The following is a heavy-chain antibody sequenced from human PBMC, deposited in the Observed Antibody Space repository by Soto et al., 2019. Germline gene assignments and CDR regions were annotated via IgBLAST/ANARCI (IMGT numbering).Heavy chain of an antibody. J-gene: IGHJ5*02. CDR1: GFSFTSSA. CDR2: IAVGSGDT. V-gene: IGHV1-58*02. Sequence: ASVKVSCKASGFSFTSSAMQWARQARGQRLEWIGWIAVGSGDTKYAQKFQERVTITRDTSTSTAYMELSSMRSEDTAVYYYAAEGTYYYDSSGYQTWFDPWGQGTLVTVSS. CDR3: AAEGTYYYDSSGYQTWFDP. D-gene: IGHD3-22*01.